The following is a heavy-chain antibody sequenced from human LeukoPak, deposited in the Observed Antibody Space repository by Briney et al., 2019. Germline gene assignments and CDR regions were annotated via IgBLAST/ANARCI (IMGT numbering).Heavy chain of an antibody. CDR1: GFTFSDYY. D-gene: IGHD3-3*01. J-gene: IGHJ4*02. V-gene: IGHV3-11*01. Sequence: GRSLRLSCAASGFTFSDYYMSWIRQAPGKGPEWVSYISSSGSTIYYADSVKGRFTISRDNAKNSLYLQMNSLRAEDTAVYYCARARSIFGVVTYFDYWGQGTLVTVSS. CDR3: ARARSIFGVVTYFDY. CDR2: ISSSGSTI.